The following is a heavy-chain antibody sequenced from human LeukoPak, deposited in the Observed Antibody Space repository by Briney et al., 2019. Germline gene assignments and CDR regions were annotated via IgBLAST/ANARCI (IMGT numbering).Heavy chain of an antibody. Sequence: SVNVSRKPSRGTFRRYAFSWVRQAPPQGLEGMGRIIPTLGIANYAQTFQDRVTITADKSTRTAYMELSSLRFEDTAVYYCAREGLDGTTQIYYYGMDVWGQGTTVTVSS. CDR3: AREGLDGTTQIYYYGMDV. CDR2: IIPTLGIA. CDR1: RGTFRRYA. V-gene: IGHV1-69*04. J-gene: IGHJ6*02. D-gene: IGHD1-7*01.